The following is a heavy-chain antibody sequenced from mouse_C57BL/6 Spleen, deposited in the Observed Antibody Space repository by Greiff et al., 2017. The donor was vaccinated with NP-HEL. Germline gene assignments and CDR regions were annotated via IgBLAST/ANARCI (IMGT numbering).Heavy chain of an antibody. CDR2: IYPRSGNT. CDR3: ARPPITTVVAKDY. D-gene: IGHD1-1*01. J-gene: IGHJ2*01. Sequence: QVQLKQSGAELARPGASVKLSCKASGYTFTSYGISWVKQRTGQGLEWIGEIYPRSGNTYYNEKFKGKATLTADKSSSTAYMELRSLTSEDSAVYFCARPPITTVVAKDYWGQGTTLTVSS. V-gene: IGHV1-81*01. CDR1: GYTFTSYG.